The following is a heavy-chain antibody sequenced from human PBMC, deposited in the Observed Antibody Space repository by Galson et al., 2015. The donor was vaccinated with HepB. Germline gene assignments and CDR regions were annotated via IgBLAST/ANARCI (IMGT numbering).Heavy chain of an antibody. CDR2: IDWDDDK. D-gene: IGHD2-15*01. CDR1: GFSLSTSGMC. Sequence: PALVKPTQTLTLTCTFSGFSLSTSGMCVSWIRQPPGKALEWLALIDWDDDKYYSTSLKTRLTISKDTSKNQVVLTMSNMDPVDTATYYCARNGGSCYSYAFDIWGQGTMVTVSS. CDR3: ARNGGSCYSYAFDI. J-gene: IGHJ3*02. V-gene: IGHV2-70*01.